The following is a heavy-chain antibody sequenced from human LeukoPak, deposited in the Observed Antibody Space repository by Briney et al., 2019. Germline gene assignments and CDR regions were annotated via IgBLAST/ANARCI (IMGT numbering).Heavy chain of an antibody. CDR1: GFTFSSFA. V-gene: IGHV3-23*01. D-gene: IGHD1-26*01. CDR3: AKDLGDYSGSYYNCFDP. J-gene: IGHJ5*02. Sequence: GGSLRLSCAASGFTFSSFAMTWVRQAPGKGLRWVSAISGSGVSTHYADSVKGRFTISRDNSKNTLFLQMNRLRAEDTAIYYCAKDLGDYSGSYYNCFDPWGQGTLVTVSS. CDR2: ISGSGVST.